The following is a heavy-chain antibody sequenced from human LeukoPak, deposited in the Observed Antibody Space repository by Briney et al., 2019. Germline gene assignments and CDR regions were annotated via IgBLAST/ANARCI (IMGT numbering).Heavy chain of an antibody. CDR1: GYTFTNFY. J-gene: IGHJ4*02. V-gene: IGHV1-46*01. CDR2: INCSGGTT. D-gene: IGHD6-19*01. CDR3: ARGSSVWFDY. Sequence: GASVKVSCKTSGYTFTNFYLHWVRQAPGQGLEWMGIINCSGGTTNYAQKFQGRVSITRDTSTSAVYMDLSSLRSEDTAVYYCARGSSVWFDYWGQGTLVTVSS.